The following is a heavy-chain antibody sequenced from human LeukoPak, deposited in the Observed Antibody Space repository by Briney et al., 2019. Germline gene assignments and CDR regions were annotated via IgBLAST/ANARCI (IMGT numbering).Heavy chain of an antibody. CDR1: GASISSYY. CDR2: IYYSGST. V-gene: IGHV4-59*01. D-gene: IGHD3-3*01. Sequence: PSETLSLTCTVSGASISSYYWNWIRQPPGKGLEWIGYIYYSGSTNYNPSLKSRVTISVDTSKNQFSLKLSSVTAADTAVYYCARGSVLRFSHWFDPWGQGTLVTVSS. J-gene: IGHJ5*02. CDR3: ARGSVLRFSHWFDP.